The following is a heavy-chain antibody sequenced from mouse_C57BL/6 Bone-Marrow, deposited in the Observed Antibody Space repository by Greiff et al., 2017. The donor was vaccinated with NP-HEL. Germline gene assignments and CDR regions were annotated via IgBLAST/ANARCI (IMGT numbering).Heavy chain of an antibody. CDR3: VRQGAMDY. J-gene: IGHJ4*01. Sequence: EVKLVESGGGLVQPKGSLKLSCAASGFSFNTYAMNWVRQAPGQGLEWVARIRSKSNNYASYYADSVKARFTISRDDSESMLYLQMNNLITEDTAMYYCVRQGAMDYWGQGTSVTVSS. CDR2: IRSKSNNYAS. V-gene: IGHV10-1*01. CDR1: GFSFNTYA.